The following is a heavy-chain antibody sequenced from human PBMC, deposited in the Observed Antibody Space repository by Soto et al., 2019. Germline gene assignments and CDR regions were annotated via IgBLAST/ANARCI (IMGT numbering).Heavy chain of an antibody. J-gene: IGHJ6*02. CDR3: AREYGGRADYYGMDV. CDR1: GFTFCSYA. D-gene: IGHD4-17*01. CDR2: ISYDGSNK. Sequence: GGSLRLSCAASGFTFCSYAMHWVRQAPGKGLEWVAVISYDGSNKYYADSVKGRFTISRDNSKNTLYLQMNSLRAEDTAVYYCAREYGGRADYYGMDVWGQGTTVTVSS. V-gene: IGHV3-30-3*01.